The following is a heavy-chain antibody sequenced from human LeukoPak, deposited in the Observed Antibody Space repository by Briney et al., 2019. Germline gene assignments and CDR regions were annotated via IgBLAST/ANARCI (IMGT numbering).Heavy chain of an antibody. CDR1: GVSITSSTYF. J-gene: IGHJ4*02. CDR3: ARYAGTGYGMYYFDY. V-gene: IGHV4-61*02. D-gene: IGHD1-1*01. Sequence: SETLSLTCTVSGVSITSSTYFWIWHPQPAGQALVWFVRMDFSWSTNYNPSLRSRVTLSLDSSKNQFSLKLSSVTAADTAVYYCARYAGTGYGMYYFDYWGRGTLVTVSS. CDR2: MDFSWST.